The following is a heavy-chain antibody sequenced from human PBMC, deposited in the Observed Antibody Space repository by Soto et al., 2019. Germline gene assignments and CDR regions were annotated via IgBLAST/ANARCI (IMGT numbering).Heavy chain of an antibody. V-gene: IGHV1-18*01. Sequence: QVQLVQSGGEVKKPGASVKVSCKASGYTFTNYGISWVRQAPGQGLEWMGWINVYNGNTKYAQKVQGRVTMTTDTXTXTXXMELRSLRSYDTAVYYCARGVGSGSYYNQYNWFDPWGQGTLVTVSS. J-gene: IGHJ5*02. D-gene: IGHD3-10*01. CDR2: INVYNGNT. CDR3: ARGVGSGSYYNQYNWFDP. CDR1: GYTFTNYG.